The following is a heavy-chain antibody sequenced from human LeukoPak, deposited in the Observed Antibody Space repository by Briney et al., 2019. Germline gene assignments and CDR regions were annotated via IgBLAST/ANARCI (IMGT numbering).Heavy chain of an antibody. V-gene: IGHV3-7*03. CDR3: AKDPSQVGATFDY. D-gene: IGHD1-26*01. CDR1: GFTFSSYW. CDR2: IKQDGSEK. J-gene: IGHJ4*02. Sequence: GSLRLSCAASGFTFSSYWMSWVRQAPGKGLEWVANIKQDGSEKYYVDSVKGRFTISRDNAKNSLYLQMNSLRAEDTAVYYCAKDPSQVGATFDYWGQGTLVTVSS.